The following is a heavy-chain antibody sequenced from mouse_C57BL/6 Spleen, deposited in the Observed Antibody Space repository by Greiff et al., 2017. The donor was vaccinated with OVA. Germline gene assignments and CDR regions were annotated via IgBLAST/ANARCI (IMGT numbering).Heavy chain of an antibody. J-gene: IGHJ4*01. CDR2: IYPGSGST. V-gene: IGHV1-55*01. Sequence: QVQLQQSGAELVKPGASVKMSCKASGYTFTSYWITWVKQRLGQGLEWIGDIYPGSGSTNYNEKFKSKATLTVDTSSSTAYMQLSSLTSEDSAVYYCARSTLHYGYAMDYWGQGTSVTVSS. CDR3: ARSTLHYGYAMDY. CDR1: GYTFTSYW. D-gene: IGHD1-1*02.